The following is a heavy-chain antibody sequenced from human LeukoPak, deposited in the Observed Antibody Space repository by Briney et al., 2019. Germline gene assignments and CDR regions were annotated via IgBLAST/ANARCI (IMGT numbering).Heavy chain of an antibody. CDR3: AKGVVAATNAAYYGMDV. CDR1: GFTFSNYG. V-gene: IGHV3-30*18. D-gene: IGHD2-15*01. Sequence: GFLRLSCAASGFTFSNYGMHWVRQAPGKGLEWVAVIPYDESDKYYADSVKGRFTISRDNSKNTLYLQMNSLRPEDTAVYYCAKGVVAATNAAYYGMDVWGQGTTVTVSS. CDR2: IPYDESDK. J-gene: IGHJ6*02.